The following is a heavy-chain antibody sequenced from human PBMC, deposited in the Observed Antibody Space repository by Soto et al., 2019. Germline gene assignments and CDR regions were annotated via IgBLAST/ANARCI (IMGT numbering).Heavy chain of an antibody. D-gene: IGHD3-22*01. Sequence: QVQLVESGGGVVQPGRSLRLSCAASGFTFSSYAMHWVRQAPGKGLEWVAVISYDGSNKYYADSVKGRFTISRDNSKNTLYLQMNILRADDTAVYYCAREDSSLVVTLYYYYYGMDVWGQGTTVTVSS. V-gene: IGHV3-30-3*01. CDR2: ISYDGSNK. CDR3: AREDSSLVVTLYYYYYGMDV. CDR1: GFTFSSYA. J-gene: IGHJ6*02.